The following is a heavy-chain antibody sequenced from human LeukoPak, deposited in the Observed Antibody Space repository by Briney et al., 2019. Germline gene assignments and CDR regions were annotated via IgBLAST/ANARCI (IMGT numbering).Heavy chain of an antibody. V-gene: IGHV3-30-3*01. CDR1: GFTFSSYA. CDR3: ARAVVTLFYFDY. Sequence: PGGSLRLSCAASGFTFSSYAMHWVRQAPGKGLEWVAVISYDGSNKYYADPVKGRFTISRDNSKNTLYLQMNSLRAEDTAVYYCARAVVTLFYFDYWGQGTLVTVSS. CDR2: ISYDGSNK. J-gene: IGHJ4*02. D-gene: IGHD3-22*01.